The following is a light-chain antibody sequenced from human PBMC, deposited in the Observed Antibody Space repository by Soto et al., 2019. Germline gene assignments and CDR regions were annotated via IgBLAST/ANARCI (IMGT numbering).Light chain of an antibody. CDR2: GTS. V-gene: IGKV1-39*01. CDR3: QQSFSTHLIT. Sequence: DLQMTQSPSFLSASVGDRVTISCRASQSINTYLNWYQHKPGKAPKLLIYGTSDLQSGVPSRFSGGGSGTDFTLTISSLQPEDFATYYCQQSFSTHLITFGQGTRLEFK. J-gene: IGKJ5*01. CDR1: QSINTY.